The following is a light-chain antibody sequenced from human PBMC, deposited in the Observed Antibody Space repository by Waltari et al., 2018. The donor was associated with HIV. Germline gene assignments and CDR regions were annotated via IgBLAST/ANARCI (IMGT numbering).Light chain of an antibody. V-gene: IGLV2-8*01. CDR1: KSDLRNYDY. CDR2: EVT. J-gene: IGLJ2*01. Sequence: QSALTQPPSASGSPGQSVTLSSPGTKSDLRNYDYVSWYQQHPGKAPKPVISEVTKRPSGVSDRFSGSKSGNTAFLTVSGLQAEDEADYYCSSFANRDGFYVLFGGGTRLTVL. CDR3: SSFANRDGFYVL.